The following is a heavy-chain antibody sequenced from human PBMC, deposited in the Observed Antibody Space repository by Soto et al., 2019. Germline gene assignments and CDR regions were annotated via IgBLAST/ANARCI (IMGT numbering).Heavy chain of an antibody. CDR1: GFTFSDYY. V-gene: IGHV3-11*01. CDR2: ISSSGSTI. D-gene: IGHD5-18*01. J-gene: IGHJ4*02. Sequence: PWGSLRLSCAASGFTFSDYYMSWIRQAPGKGLEWVSYISSSGSTIYYADSVKGRFTISRDNAKNSLYLQMNSLRAEDTAVYYCAREWGDTAYFPDYWGQGTLVTVSS. CDR3: AREWGDTAYFPDY.